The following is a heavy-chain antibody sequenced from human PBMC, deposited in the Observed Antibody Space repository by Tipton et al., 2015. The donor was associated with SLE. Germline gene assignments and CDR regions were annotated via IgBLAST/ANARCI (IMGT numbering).Heavy chain of an antibody. J-gene: IGHJ4*02. CDR2: IYPGDSDT. D-gene: IGHD3-22*01. Sequence: QLVQSGAEVKKPGESLKISCKDSGYSFTNYWIGWVRQMPGKGLEWMGIIYPGDSDTRYSPSFRGQVTISADRSISTASLQWSSLKASDTAMYYCARRYDSSGYYSSFDYWGQGTLVTVSS. V-gene: IGHV5-51*01. CDR3: ARRYDSSGYYSSFDY. CDR1: GYSFTNYW.